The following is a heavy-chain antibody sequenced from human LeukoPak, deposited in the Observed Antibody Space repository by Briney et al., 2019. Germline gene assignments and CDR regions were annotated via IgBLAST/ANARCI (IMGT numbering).Heavy chain of an antibody. J-gene: IGHJ6*03. CDR1: GGSISSSSYY. D-gene: IGHD4-23*01. CDR2: IYYSGST. Sequence: PSETLSLTCTVSGGSISSSSYYWGWIRQPPGKGLEWIGSIYYSGSTYYNPSLKSRVTISVDTSKNQFSLKLSSVTAADTAVFYCASQVRAPTDYYYYYMDVWGKGTTVTISS. CDR3: ASQVRAPTDYYYYYMDV. V-gene: IGHV4-39*01.